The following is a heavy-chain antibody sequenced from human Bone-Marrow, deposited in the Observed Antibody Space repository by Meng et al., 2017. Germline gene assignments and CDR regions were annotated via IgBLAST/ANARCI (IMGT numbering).Heavy chain of an antibody. CDR1: GYTFTSYA. D-gene: IGHD6-19*01. V-gene: IGHV7-4-1*02. CDR3: ARVFPKSGYSSGWYSLRKYYFDY. Sequence: SVNVSCKASGYTFTSYAMNWVRQAPGQGLEWMGWINTNTGNPTYAQGFTGRFVFSLDTSVTTAYLQISSLKAEDTAVYYCARVFPKSGYSSGWYSLRKYYFDYWGHGTLVTVSS. CDR2: INTNTGNP. J-gene: IGHJ4*01.